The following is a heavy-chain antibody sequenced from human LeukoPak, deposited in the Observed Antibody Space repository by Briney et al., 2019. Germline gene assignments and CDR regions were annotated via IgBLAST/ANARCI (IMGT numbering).Heavy chain of an antibody. CDR3: AKVAIPSGHNWLDP. CDR2: ISGSGDST. V-gene: IGHV3-23*01. Sequence: GGSLRLSCAASGFTFSSYSMSWVRQAPGKGLEWVSGISGSGDSTYYADSVKGRFTISRDHSKNTLYLQMNSLRAEDTAVYYCAKVAIPSGHNWLDPWGQGTLVTVSS. CDR1: GFTFSSYS. D-gene: IGHD2-2*01. J-gene: IGHJ5*02.